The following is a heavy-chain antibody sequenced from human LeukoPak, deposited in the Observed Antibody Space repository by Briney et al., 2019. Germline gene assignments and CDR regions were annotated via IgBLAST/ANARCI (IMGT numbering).Heavy chain of an antibody. CDR1: GGSFSGYY. D-gene: IGHD2-21*01. Sequence: SETLSLTCAVYGGSFSGYYWSWIRQPPVKGLEWIGEINHSGSTNYNPSLKSRVTISVDTSKNQFSLKLSSVTAADTAVYYCARPFSGGDLSYWGQGTLVTVSS. CDR3: ARPFSGGDLSY. V-gene: IGHV4-34*01. CDR2: INHSGST. J-gene: IGHJ4*02.